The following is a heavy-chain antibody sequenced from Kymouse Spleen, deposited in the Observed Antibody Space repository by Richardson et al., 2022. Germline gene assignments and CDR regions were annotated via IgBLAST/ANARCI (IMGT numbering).Heavy chain of an antibody. CDR2: IWYDGSNK. CDR1: GFTFSSYG. D-gene: IGHD3-10*01. J-gene: IGHJ4*02. V-gene: IGHV3-33*01. Sequence: QVQLVESGGGVVQPGRSLRLSCAASGFTFSSYGMHWVRQAPGKGLEWVAVIWYDGSNKYYADSVKGRFTISRDNSKNTLYLQMNSLRAEDTAVYYCAREDYGSGSYRYWGQGTLVTVSS. CDR3: AREDYGSGSYRY.